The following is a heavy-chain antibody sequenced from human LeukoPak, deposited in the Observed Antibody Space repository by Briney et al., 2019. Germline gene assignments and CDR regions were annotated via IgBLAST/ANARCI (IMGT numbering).Heavy chain of an antibody. D-gene: IGHD2-15*01. Sequence: GASVKVSCKASGYTFTGYYIHWVRQAPGQGLEWMGWINPNSGGTNYAQKFQGRVTMTRDTSISTAYMEVSRLRSDDTAVYYCALSYCSGGICYYDYMDVWGKGTTVTVSS. CDR1: GYTFTGYY. V-gene: IGHV1-2*02. CDR3: ALSYCSGGICYYDYMDV. J-gene: IGHJ6*03. CDR2: INPNSGGT.